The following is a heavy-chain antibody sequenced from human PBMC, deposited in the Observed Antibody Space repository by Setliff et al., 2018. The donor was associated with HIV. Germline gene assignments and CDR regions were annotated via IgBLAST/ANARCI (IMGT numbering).Heavy chain of an antibody. CDR3: ARGAGNPHWYYDTWSGPSSGYFQH. V-gene: IGHV1-46*01. D-gene: IGHD3-3*01. Sequence: ASVKVSCKASGYTFTNFYVHWVRQAPGQGLEWLGMINPSGGDTTYAQKFQGRVTMTRDTSISTAYLDLSRLRSDDTAVYYCARGAGNPHWYYDTWSGPSSGYFQHWGQGTLVTVSS. J-gene: IGHJ1*01. CDR1: GYTFTNFY. CDR2: INPSGGDT.